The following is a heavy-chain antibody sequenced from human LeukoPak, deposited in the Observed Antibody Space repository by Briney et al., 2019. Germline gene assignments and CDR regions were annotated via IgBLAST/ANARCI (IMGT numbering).Heavy chain of an antibody. D-gene: IGHD4-17*01. J-gene: IGHJ4*02. CDR2: ISVHNGNT. CDR3: ARDRGYGDDCFDY. V-gene: IGHV1-18*01. CDR1: GYTFTSHS. Sequence: ASVKVSCKASGYTFTSHSISWVRQAPGQGPEWMGWISVHNGNTNFAQKLQGRVTMTTDTSTSTAYMELRSLRSDDTAVYYCARDRGYGDDCFDYWGQGTLVTVSS.